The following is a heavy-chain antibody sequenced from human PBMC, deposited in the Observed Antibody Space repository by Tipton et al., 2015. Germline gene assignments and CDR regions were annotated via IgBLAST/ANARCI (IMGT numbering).Heavy chain of an antibody. V-gene: IGHV3-7*01. CDR3: ARSGGYGWDS. D-gene: IGHD5-12*01. CDR1: GFVFNNYW. J-gene: IGHJ4*02. CDR2: INPDGSGK. Sequence: SLRLSCAASGFVFNNYWMSWIRQAPGKGLEWVANINPDGSGKYYVDSVKGRFTFSRDNADNSPYLQMNSLRADDTAVYYCARSGGYGWDSWGQGTLVTVSS.